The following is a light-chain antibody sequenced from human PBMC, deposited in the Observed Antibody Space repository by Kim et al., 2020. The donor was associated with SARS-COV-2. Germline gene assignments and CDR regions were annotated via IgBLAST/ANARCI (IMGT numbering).Light chain of an antibody. CDR2: YDS. CDR3: QVWDSSSDHPV. Sequence: AAEKTARRTGGTNTSRSNSVHCYKQMPGPAPVVVIYYDSGRTSRIPERFSYSNSGNTATLTISRVEAGDEDKYYCQVWDSSSDHPVFGGGTQLTVL. CDR1: TSRSNS. J-gene: IGLJ2*01. V-gene: IGLV3-21*04.